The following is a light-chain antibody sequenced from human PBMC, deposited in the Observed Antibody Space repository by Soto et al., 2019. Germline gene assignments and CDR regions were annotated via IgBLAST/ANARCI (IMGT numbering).Light chain of an antibody. CDR1: QSISSS. Sequence: DTQMTQSPSTLSASVGDRVTITCRASQSISSSLAWYQQKPGRAPQLLMYMASTLESGVPSRFGGSGSGTEFTLTIKTLQPDDFATYYCQQYKTYPFIFGPGTKVDIK. CDR3: QQYKTYPFI. CDR2: MAS. J-gene: IGKJ3*01. V-gene: IGKV1-5*03.